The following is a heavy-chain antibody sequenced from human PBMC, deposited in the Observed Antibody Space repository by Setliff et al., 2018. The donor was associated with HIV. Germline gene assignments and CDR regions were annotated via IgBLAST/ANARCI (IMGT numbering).Heavy chain of an antibody. CDR2: INPNMGDT. J-gene: IGHJ3*02. CDR1: GYKFTGHH. D-gene: IGHD3-22*01. CDR3: ARGPNYYDSSGYYYRDAFDI. V-gene: IGHV1-2*06. Sequence: ASVKVSCKASGYKFTGHHIQWMRQAPGQGLEWMGRINPNMGDTQYARKFQGRIIMTRNTSINTAYMELSSLRSEDTAVYYCARGPNYYDSSGYYYRDAFDIWGQGTMVTVSS.